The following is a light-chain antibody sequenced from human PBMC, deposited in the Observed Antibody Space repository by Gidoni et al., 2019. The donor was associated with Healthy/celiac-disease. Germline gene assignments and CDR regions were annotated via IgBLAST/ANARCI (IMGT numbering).Light chain of an antibody. CDR2: DDT. Sequence: SYVLTQPPPVSVAPGPTARIPCGGNNIGAKSVHWYQQKPGQAPVLVVYDDTDRPSGIPERFSGSNSGNTATLTISRVAAGDEADYYCQVWDSTSDQVFGGGTKLTVL. J-gene: IGLJ2*01. CDR1: NIGAKS. V-gene: IGLV3-21*02. CDR3: QVWDSTSDQV.